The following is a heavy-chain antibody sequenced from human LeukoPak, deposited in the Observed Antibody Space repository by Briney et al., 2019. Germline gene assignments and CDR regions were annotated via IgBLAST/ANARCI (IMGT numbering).Heavy chain of an antibody. CDR3: ARDPGYYFDY. V-gene: IGHV3-30*03. Sequence: GGSLRLSCAASGFTFSSCGMHWVRQAPGKGLGWVAVISYDGSNKYYADSVKGRFTISRDNSKNTLYLQMNSLRAEDTAVYYCARDPGYYFDYWGQGTLVTVSS. J-gene: IGHJ4*02. D-gene: IGHD3-10*01. CDR1: GFTFSSCG. CDR2: ISYDGSNK.